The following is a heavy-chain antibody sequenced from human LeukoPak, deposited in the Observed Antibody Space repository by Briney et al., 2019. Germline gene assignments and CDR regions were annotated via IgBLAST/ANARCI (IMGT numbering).Heavy chain of an antibody. Sequence: PSETLSLTCTVSGGSISSYDWSWIRQPPGKGLEWIGYIYYTGNTNYNPSLKSRVTISIDTSKNQISLKLSSVTAADTAVYYCARLAPYSSSLDYWGQGTLVTVSS. CDR3: ARLAPYSSSLDY. CDR1: GGSISSYD. V-gene: IGHV4-59*08. J-gene: IGHJ4*02. D-gene: IGHD6-6*01. CDR2: IYYTGNT.